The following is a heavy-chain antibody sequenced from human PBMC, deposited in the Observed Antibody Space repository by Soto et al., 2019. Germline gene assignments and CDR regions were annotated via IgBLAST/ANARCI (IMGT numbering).Heavy chain of an antibody. CDR1: GYTFTSYG. D-gene: IGHD5-12*01. V-gene: IGHV1-18*01. Sequence: QVQLVQSGAEVKKPGASVKVSCKASGYTFTSYGINWVRQAPGQGLEWMGWISAYNGNTHYAQKLQGRVTMTTDTATSTDYMELRSLRSDDTAVYYCARVQSGYDFAYWGQGTLVTLSS. J-gene: IGHJ4*02. CDR3: ARVQSGYDFAY. CDR2: ISAYNGNT.